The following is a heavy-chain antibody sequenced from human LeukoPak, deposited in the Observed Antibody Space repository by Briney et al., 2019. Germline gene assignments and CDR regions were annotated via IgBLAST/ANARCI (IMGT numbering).Heavy chain of an antibody. CDR1: GFTFSSYS. J-gene: IGHJ4*02. D-gene: IGHD2/OR15-2a*01. Sequence: GGSLRLSCAASGFTFSSYSMNWVRQAPGKGLEWVSSISSSSSYIYYADSVKGRFTISRDNAKNSLYLQMNSLRAEDTAVYYCARDFVIGAVRPYYFDYWGQGTLVTVSS. CDR3: ARDFVIGAVRPYYFDY. V-gene: IGHV3-21*01. CDR2: ISSSSSYI.